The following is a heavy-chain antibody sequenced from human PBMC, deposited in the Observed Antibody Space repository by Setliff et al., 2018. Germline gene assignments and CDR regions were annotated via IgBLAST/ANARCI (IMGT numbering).Heavy chain of an antibody. J-gene: IGHJ4*02. CDR3: ARREIAVAGDPFEP. CDR2: INHSGST. CDR1: GGSFSGYY. V-gene: IGHV4-34*01. D-gene: IGHD6-19*01. Sequence: TSETLSLTCAVYGGSFSGYYWSWIRQPPGKGLEWIGEINHSGSTAYNPSLKGRVTISVDKSKNQFSLSLTSVTAADTAVYYCARREIAVAGDPFEPWGQGTLVTVSS.